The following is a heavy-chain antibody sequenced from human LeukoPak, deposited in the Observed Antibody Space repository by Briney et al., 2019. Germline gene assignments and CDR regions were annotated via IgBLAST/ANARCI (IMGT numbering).Heavy chain of an antibody. J-gene: IGHJ4*02. CDR2: ISGSGGST. CDR3: ARDLLEGYCSSTSCYGIDY. Sequence: GGSLRLSCAASGFTFSSYAMSWVRQAPGKGLEWVSAISGSGGSTYYADSVKGRFTISRDNSKNTLYLQMNSLRAEDTAMYYCARDLLEGYCSSTSCYGIDYWGQGTLVTVSS. D-gene: IGHD2-2*01. CDR1: GFTFSSYA. V-gene: IGHV3-23*01.